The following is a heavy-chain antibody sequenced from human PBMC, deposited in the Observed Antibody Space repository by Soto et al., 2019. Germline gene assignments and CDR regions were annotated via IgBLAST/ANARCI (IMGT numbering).Heavy chain of an antibody. D-gene: IGHD3-10*01. Sequence: APVQATCKLSGQTIPDISIHWVQQDTGQGFVWLGGVDPEGGAAIYAQKSHGRVTVTEDTVTDTAYMELSGLKSDDTAVYYCATPTPLRGARITNLNLDFLGQGTPDTVSS. CDR2: VDPEGGAA. V-gene: IGHV1-24*01. CDR1: GQTIPDIS. J-gene: IGHJ4*02. CDR3: ATPTPLRGARITNLNLDF.